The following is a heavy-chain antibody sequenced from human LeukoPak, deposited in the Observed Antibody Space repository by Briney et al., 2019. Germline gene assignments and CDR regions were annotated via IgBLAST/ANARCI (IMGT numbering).Heavy chain of an antibody. V-gene: IGHV4-59*08. CDR2: IFSSGST. D-gene: IGHD2/OR15-2a*01. CDR1: GGSITGYY. Sequence: SETLSLTCTVSGGSITGYYWSWIRQPPGKGLEWVGYIFSSGSTNYNPSPKSRVTISLDTSKSQFSLKLIAVTASDTAVYYCARLNKFLTTYYPTPWGQGTLVTVSS. J-gene: IGHJ5*02. CDR3: ARLNKFLTTYYPTP.